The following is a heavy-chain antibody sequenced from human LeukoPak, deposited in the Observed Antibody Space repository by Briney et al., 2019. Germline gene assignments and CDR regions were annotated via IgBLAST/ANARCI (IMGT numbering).Heavy chain of an antibody. Sequence: GGSLRLSCAASGFTFSSYAMSWVRQAPGKGLEWVSAISGSGGSTYYADSVKGRFTISRDNSKNTLYLQMNSLRAEDTAVYYCAKDLASFHHYYYYGIDVWGQGTTVTVSS. J-gene: IGHJ6*02. CDR3: AKDLASFHHYYYYGIDV. CDR1: GFTFSSYA. V-gene: IGHV3-23*01. CDR2: ISGSGGST. D-gene: IGHD5-12*01.